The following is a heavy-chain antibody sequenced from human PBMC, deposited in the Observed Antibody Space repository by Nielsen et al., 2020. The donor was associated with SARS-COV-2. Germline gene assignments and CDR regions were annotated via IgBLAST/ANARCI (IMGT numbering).Heavy chain of an antibody. V-gene: IGHV3-30*03. CDR2: ISYDGINK. Sequence: GESLKISCAASGLTFSSDGMHWVRQAPGKGLEWVALISYDGINKYYADSVKGRFTISRDNAKNCLYLEMNSLRADDTAVYYCARELTGGWYLFDHWGQGTLVTVSS. D-gene: IGHD6-19*01. CDR1: GLTFSSDG. J-gene: IGHJ4*02. CDR3: ARELTGGWYLFDH.